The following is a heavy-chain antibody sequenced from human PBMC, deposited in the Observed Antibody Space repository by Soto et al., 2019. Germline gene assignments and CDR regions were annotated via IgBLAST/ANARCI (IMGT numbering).Heavy chain of an antibody. CDR1: GFTFSRDW. CDR2: IKSKTDGVTI. D-gene: IGHD2-15*01. J-gene: IGHJ4*02. Sequence: EVQLVESGGGLVKPGGSLRLSCAASGFTFSRDWMNWVRQAPGKGLEWVGRIKSKTDGVTIDYAAPGTGRFTITRDNSKNTLYLQMNSLETEDTAVYYCTTDHLVVVASFDIWGQGTLVTVSS. CDR3: TTDHLVVVASFDI. V-gene: IGHV3-15*07.